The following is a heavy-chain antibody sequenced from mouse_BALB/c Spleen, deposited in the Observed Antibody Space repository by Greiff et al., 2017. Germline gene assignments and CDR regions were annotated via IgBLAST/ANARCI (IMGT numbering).Heavy chain of an antibody. J-gene: IGHJ4*01. CDR3: ARNWDYDDVYYAMDY. D-gene: IGHD2-4*01. V-gene: IGHV2-6-4*01. CDR2: IWRGGST. CDR1: GFSFTNYS. Sequence: VQRVESGPGLVEPSQCLSITCTASGFSFTNYSVHWVRQRPGKGLVWLGMIWRGGSTAYNSALKSRLIISKDNSKTQVYLKMHSLQTDDTAMYYCARNWDYDDVYYAMDYWGQGTSVTVSS.